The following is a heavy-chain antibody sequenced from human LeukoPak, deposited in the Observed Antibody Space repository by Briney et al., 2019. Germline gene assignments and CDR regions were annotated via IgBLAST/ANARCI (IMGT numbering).Heavy chain of an antibody. Sequence: SETLSLTCTVSRGSISPNLWSWIRQPPGKGLEWIGYIQYSGDTHYNPSLESRVTISVDTSKNQVSLKVISVTAADTAAYYCARHVLRGGTVFDVWGQGTLVTVSS. CDR3: ARHVLRGGTVFDV. CDR1: RGSISPNL. D-gene: IGHD2-8*01. J-gene: IGHJ4*02. CDR2: IQYSGDT. V-gene: IGHV4-59*08.